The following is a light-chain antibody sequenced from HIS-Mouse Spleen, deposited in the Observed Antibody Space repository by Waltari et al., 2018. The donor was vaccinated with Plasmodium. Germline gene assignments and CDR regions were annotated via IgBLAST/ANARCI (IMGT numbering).Light chain of an antibody. J-gene: IGKJ4*01. CDR3: QQRSNWPSLT. V-gene: IGKV3-11*01. Sequence: EIVLTQSPATLSLSPGERATLPCRASQSVSSYLAWYHQKPGQAHRLLIYDASNRATGIPARFSGSGSGTDFTLTISSLEPEDFAVYYCQQRSNWPSLTFGGGTKVEIK. CDR2: DAS. CDR1: QSVSSY.